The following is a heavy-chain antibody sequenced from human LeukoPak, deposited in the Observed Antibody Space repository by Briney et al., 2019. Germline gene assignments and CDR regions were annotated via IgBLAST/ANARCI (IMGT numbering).Heavy chain of an antibody. Sequence: GGSLRLSCTASGFPFSNYWMHWVRQAPGKGLLWVSRINTDERTTDYADSVKGRFTISRDNARNTLYLQMGSLRAEDMAVYYCARDRNPLVRHIVVVTALVPDAFDIWGQGTMVTVSS. CDR3: ARDRNPLVRHIVVVTALVPDAFDI. D-gene: IGHD2-21*02. V-gene: IGHV3-74*01. CDR2: INTDERTT. CDR1: GFPFSNYW. J-gene: IGHJ3*02.